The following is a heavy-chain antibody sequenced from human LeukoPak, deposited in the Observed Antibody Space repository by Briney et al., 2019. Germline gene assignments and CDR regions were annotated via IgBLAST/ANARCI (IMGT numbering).Heavy chain of an antibody. CDR2: INHSGST. CDR1: GGSFSGYY. CDR3: ARGVHIVVVPAAIYWFDP. J-gene: IGHJ5*02. V-gene: IGHV4-34*01. Sequence: SETLSLTCAVYGGSFSGYYWSWIRQPPGKGLEWIGEINHSGSTNYNPSLKSRVTISVDTSKNQFSLKLSSVTAADTAVYYCARGVHIVVVPAAIYWFDPWGQGTLVTVSS. D-gene: IGHD2-2*02.